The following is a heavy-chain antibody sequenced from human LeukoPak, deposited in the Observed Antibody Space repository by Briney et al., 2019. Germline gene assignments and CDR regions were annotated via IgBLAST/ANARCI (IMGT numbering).Heavy chain of an antibody. CDR2: ISGTADSK. Sequence: GGSLRLSCAASRFIFRNYAMSWVRQAPGRGLEWLSIISGTADSKYYADSVKGRFTISRDNPRSTLYLEMNILRAEDTAVYYCVQADATIGGAFDTWGQGTMVIVSS. V-gene: IGHV3-23*01. D-gene: IGHD3-16*01. J-gene: IGHJ3*02. CDR1: RFIFRNYA. CDR3: VQADATIGGAFDT.